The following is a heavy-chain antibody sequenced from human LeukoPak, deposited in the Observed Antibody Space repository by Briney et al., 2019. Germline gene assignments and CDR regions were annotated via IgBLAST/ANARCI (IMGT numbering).Heavy chain of an antibody. CDR3: ARDGASRYCSSTSCYGNWFDP. V-gene: IGHV3-7*01. Sequence: GGSLRLSCAASGFTFSSYWMSWVRQAPGKGLEWVANIKQDGSEKYYVDSVKGRFTISRDNAKNSLYLQMNSLRAEDTAVYYCARDGASRYCSSTSCYGNWFDPWGQGTLVTVSS. CDR2: IKQDGSEK. J-gene: IGHJ5*02. D-gene: IGHD2-2*01. CDR1: GFTFSSYW.